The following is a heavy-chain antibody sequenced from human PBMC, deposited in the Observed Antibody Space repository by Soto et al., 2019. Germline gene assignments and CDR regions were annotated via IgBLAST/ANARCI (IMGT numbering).Heavy chain of an antibody. J-gene: IGHJ6*02. CDR1: GFTFSSYW. CDR2: IKQDGSEK. CDR3: ARDLGITGDKYYYYGMDV. V-gene: IGHV3-7*01. D-gene: IGHD7-27*01. Sequence: GSLRLSCAASGFTFSSYWMSWVRQAPGKGLEWVANIKQDGSEKYYVDSVKGRFTISRDNAKNSLYLQMNSLRAEDTAVYYCARDLGITGDKYYYYGMDVWGQGTTVTVSS.